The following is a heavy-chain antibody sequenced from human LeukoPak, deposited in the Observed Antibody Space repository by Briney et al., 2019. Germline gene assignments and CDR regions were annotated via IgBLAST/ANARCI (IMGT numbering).Heavy chain of an antibody. D-gene: IGHD5-12*01. CDR3: ARGGAYSGYDYGY. Sequence: AASVTVSCKASGGTFSSYAISWVRQAPGQGLGRMGGIIPIFGTANYAQKFQGRVTITADESTSTAYMELSSLRSEDTAVYYCARGGAYSGYDYGYWGQGTLVTVSS. CDR2: IIPIFGTA. V-gene: IGHV1-69*13. CDR1: GGTFSSYA. J-gene: IGHJ4*02.